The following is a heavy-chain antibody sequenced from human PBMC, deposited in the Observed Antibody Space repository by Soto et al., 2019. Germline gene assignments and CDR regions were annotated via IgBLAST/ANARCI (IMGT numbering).Heavy chain of an antibody. CDR1: GYTFTGYY. CDR3: ARDGVTTVTNNYYGMDV. Sequence: QVQLVQSGAEVKKPGASVKVSCKASGYTFTGYYMHWVRQAPGQGLEWMGWINPNSGGTNYAQKFQGWVTMTRDTSISTAYMELSRLRSDDTAVYYCARDGVTTVTNNYYGMDVWGQGTTVTVSS. J-gene: IGHJ6*02. V-gene: IGHV1-2*04. D-gene: IGHD4-4*01. CDR2: INPNSGGT.